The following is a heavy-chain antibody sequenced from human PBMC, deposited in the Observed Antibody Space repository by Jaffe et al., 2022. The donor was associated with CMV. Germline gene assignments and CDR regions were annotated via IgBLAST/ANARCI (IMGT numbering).Heavy chain of an antibody. CDR3: ARHLTVVVPAAIRVNDHYYYYYYMDV. CDR1: GYSFTSYW. D-gene: IGHD2-2*01. Sequence: EVQLVQSGAEVKKPGESLKISCKGSGYSFTSYWIGWVRQMPGKGLEWMGIIYPGDSDTRYSPSFQGQVTISADKSISTAYLQWSSLKASDTAMYYCARHLTVVVPAAIRVNDHYYYYYYMDVWGKGTTVTVSS. J-gene: IGHJ6*03. CDR2: IYPGDSDT. V-gene: IGHV5-51*01.